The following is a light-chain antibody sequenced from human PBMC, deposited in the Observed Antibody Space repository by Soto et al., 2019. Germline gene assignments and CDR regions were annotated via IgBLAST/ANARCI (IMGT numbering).Light chain of an antibody. V-gene: IGKV1-39*01. CDR3: QQSYSTAWT. J-gene: IGKJ1*01. Sequence: IQMTQSPSSLSASVGDRVTISCRASQTISTSLNWYQQKPGKAPNLLIYAASSLQSGVPSRFSGSGSGADFTLTISSLQPEDFATYYCQQSYSTAWTFGQGTKVDIK. CDR2: AAS. CDR1: QTISTS.